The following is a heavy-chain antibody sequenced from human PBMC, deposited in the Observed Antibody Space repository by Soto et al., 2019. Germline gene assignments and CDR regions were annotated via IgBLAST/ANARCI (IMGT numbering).Heavy chain of an antibody. CDR2: ISGSGGST. V-gene: IGHV3-23*01. D-gene: IGHD6-19*01. CDR3: ARDMYSSDYFVKWFEP. Sequence: PGGSLRLSCAASGFTFSRYAMSWVRQAPGKGLGWVSAISGSGGSTYYADSVKGRVTISRDNSNNSLYLQMNSLRGEDTAVYYCARDMYSSDYFVKWFEPWGQGTLVTVSS. CDR1: GFTFSRYA. J-gene: IGHJ5*02.